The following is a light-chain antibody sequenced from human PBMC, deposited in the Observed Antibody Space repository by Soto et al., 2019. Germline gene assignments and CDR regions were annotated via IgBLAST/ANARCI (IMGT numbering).Light chain of an antibody. CDR1: QSLLQSNGYNY. CDR2: LGS. CDR3: MQPLQAPRT. J-gene: IGKJ1*01. Sequence: EIVMTQSPLSLPVTPGEPASISCRSSQSLLQSNGYNYLDWYLQRPGQSPQLLIFLGSHRASGVPYRFSGSGSGTDFTLKISSVEAEDFGVYYCMQPLQAPRTFGQGTRVEIK. V-gene: IGKV2-28*01.